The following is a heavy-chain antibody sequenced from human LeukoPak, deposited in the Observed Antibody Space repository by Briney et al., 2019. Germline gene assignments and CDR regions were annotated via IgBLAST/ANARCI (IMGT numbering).Heavy chain of an antibody. D-gene: IGHD3-3*01. Sequence: ASVKVSCKASGYTFTGYYMHWVRQAPGQGLEWMGRINPNSGGTNYAQKFQGRVTMTRDTSTSTVYMELSSLRSEDTAVYYCARDVVYDFWSGYYTWFDPWGQGTLVTVSS. V-gene: IGHV1-2*06. CDR3: ARDVVYDFWSGYYTWFDP. CDR2: INPNSGGT. J-gene: IGHJ5*02. CDR1: GYTFTGYY.